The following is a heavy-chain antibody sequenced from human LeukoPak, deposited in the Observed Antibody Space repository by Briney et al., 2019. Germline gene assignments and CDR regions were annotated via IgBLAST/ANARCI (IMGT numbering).Heavy chain of an antibody. CDR3: AKANVVEQLYDILNAYYFDY. J-gene: IGHJ4*02. Sequence: ETLSLTCAVYGGSFSGHYWSWIRQTPGKGLEWVANIKQDGREKYYVDSVKGRFTISRDNAKNSLYLQMNSLRAEDTAVYYCAKANVVEQLYDILNAYYFDYWGQGTLVTVSS. CDR1: GGSFSGHY. CDR2: IKQDGREK. V-gene: IGHV3-7*01. D-gene: IGHD3-9*01.